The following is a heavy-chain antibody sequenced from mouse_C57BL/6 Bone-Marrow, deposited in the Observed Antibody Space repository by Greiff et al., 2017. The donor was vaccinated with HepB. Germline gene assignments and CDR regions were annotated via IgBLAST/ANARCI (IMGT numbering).Heavy chain of an antibody. CDR2: IYPGSGNT. J-gene: IGHJ4*01. V-gene: IGHV1-76*01. Sequence: VHLVESGAELVRPGASVKLSCKASGYTFTDYYINWVKQRPGQGLEWIARIYPGSGNTYYNEKFKGKATLTAEKSSSTAYMQLSSLTSEDSAVYFCARGLWGYYAMDYWGQGTSVTVSS. CDR3: ARGLWGYYAMDY. CDR1: GYTFTDYY. D-gene: IGHD1-1*02.